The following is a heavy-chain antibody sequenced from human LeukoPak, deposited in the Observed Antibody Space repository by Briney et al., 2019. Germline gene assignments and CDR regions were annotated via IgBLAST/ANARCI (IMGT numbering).Heavy chain of an antibody. CDR1: GFTFSSYG. J-gene: IGHJ4*02. CDR3: ARDAKYYYGSGSPY. V-gene: IGHV3-48*04. D-gene: IGHD3-10*01. Sequence: GGSLRLSCAASGFTFSSYGMHWVRQAPGKGLEWVSYISSSGSTIYYADSVKGRFTISRDNAKNSLYLQMNSLRAEDTAVYYCARDAKYYYGSGSPYWGQGTLVTVSS. CDR2: ISSSGSTI.